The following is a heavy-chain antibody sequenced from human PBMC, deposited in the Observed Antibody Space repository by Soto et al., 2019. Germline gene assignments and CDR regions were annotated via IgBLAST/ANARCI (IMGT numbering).Heavy chain of an antibody. CDR1: GFTFSSYW. J-gene: IGHJ4*02. CDR3: ARGEESGWGHYFDL. CDR2: IKQDGSEK. Sequence: GGSLRLSCAASGFTFSSYWMSWVRQAPGKGREWVANIKQDGSEKYYVDSVKGRFTISRDNAKISLSLQMNSLRAEDTAVYYCARGEESGWGHYFDLWGQGTLVT. V-gene: IGHV3-7*03. D-gene: IGHD2-21*02.